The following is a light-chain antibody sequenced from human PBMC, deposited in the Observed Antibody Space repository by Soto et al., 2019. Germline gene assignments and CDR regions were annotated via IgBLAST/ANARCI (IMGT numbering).Light chain of an antibody. J-gene: IGLJ2*01. CDR3: SSYTSSSTRV. CDR2: GVS. CDR1: SSDIGGYNY. Sequence: QSALTQPASVSGSPGQSITISCTGTSSDIGGYNYVSWYQQHPGKAPKLMIYGVSDRPSGVSTRFSGSRSGNTASLTISGLQAEDEADYYCSSYTSSSTRVFGGGTTVTVL. V-gene: IGLV2-14*01.